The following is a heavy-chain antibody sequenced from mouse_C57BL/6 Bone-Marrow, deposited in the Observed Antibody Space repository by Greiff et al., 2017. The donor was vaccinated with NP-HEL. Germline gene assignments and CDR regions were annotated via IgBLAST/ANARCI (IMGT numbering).Heavy chain of an antibody. Sequence: EVMLVESGGDLVKPGGSLKLSCAASGFTFSSYGMSWVRQTPDKRLEWVATISSGGSYTSYPDSVKGRFTISRDNAKNTLYLQMSSMKSEDTAMYYCARHSGTVYAMDYWGQGTSVTVSS. J-gene: IGHJ4*01. CDR3: ARHSGTVYAMDY. CDR2: ISSGGSYT. CDR1: GFTFSSYG. D-gene: IGHD4-1*01. V-gene: IGHV5-6*01.